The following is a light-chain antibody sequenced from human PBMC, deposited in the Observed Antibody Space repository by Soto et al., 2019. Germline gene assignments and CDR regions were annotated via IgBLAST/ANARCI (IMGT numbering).Light chain of an antibody. J-gene: IGLJ1*01. CDR2: EVS. CDR3: CSYAGSRRV. V-gene: IGLV2-23*02. Sequence: QSVLTQPASVSGSPGQSITISCTGTSSDVGSYNLVSWYQQHPGKAPKLMIYEVSKRPSGVSNRFSGSKSGNTASLTISGLQAEDEADYYCCSYAGSRRVFGTGTKATVL. CDR1: SSDVGSYNL.